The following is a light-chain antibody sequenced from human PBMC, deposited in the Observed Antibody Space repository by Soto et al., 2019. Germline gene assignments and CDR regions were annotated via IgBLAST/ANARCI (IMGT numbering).Light chain of an antibody. CDR1: QSISTW. CDR2: KAS. Sequence: DIQMTQSPSTLSASVGDRVTITCRASQSISTWLAWYQQKPGKAPKLRIYKASSLEGGVPSRFSGSGSGTEFKITNSSLQSGDFASSYCQQYNTYPLTFGGGTTVEIK. J-gene: IGKJ4*01. V-gene: IGKV1-5*03. CDR3: QQYNTYPLT.